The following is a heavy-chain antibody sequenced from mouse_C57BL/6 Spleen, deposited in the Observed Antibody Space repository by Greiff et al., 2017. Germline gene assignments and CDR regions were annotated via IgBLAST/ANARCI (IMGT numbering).Heavy chain of an antibody. D-gene: IGHD1-1*01. CDR2: IYPGSGST. Sequence: QVQLQQPGAELVKPGASVKMSCKASGYTFPSYWITWVKQRPGQGLEWIGDIYPGSGSTNYNEKFKSKATLTVDTSSSTAYMQLSSLTSEDSAVYYCARSYYGSSYDAMDYWGQGTSVTVSS. CDR3: ARSYYGSSYDAMDY. J-gene: IGHJ4*01. V-gene: IGHV1-55*01. CDR1: GYTFPSYW.